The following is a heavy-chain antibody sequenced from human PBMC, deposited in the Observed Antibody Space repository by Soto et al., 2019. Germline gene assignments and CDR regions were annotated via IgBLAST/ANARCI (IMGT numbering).Heavy chain of an antibody. CDR2: MNPNSGNT. V-gene: IGHV1-8*01. Sequence: ASVKVSCKASGYTLTSYDINWVRQATGQGLEWMGWMNPNSGNTGYAQKFQGRVTMTRNTSISTAYMELSSLRSEDTAVYYCARGVRRWLVLPHYYYYMDVWGKGTTVTVSS. CDR1: GYTLTSYD. CDR3: ARGVRRWLVLPHYYYYMDV. J-gene: IGHJ6*03. D-gene: IGHD6-19*01.